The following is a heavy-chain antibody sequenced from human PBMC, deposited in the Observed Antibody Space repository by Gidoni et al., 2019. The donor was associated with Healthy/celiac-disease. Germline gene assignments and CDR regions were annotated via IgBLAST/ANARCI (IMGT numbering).Heavy chain of an antibody. Sequence: EVQLVESGGGLVQPGGSLRLSCSASGFTFSSYWMHWVRQAPGKGLVWVSRSNSDGSSTSYADSVKGRFTISRDNAKNTLYLQMNSLRAEDTAVYYCAREGWFGDAFDIWGQGTMVTVSS. CDR1: GFTFSSYW. CDR3: AREGWFGDAFDI. J-gene: IGHJ3*02. CDR2: SNSDGSST. D-gene: IGHD3-10*01. V-gene: IGHV3-74*01.